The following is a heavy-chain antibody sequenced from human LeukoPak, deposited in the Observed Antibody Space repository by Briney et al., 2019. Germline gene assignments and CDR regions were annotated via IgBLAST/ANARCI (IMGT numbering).Heavy chain of an antibody. D-gene: IGHD4-17*01. CDR1: GGTFSSYG. CDR3: ARTDYGDYVGEETTNWFDP. V-gene: IGHV1-18*01. J-gene: IGHJ5*02. CDR2: ISAYNGNT. Sequence: ASVKVSCKASGGTFSSYGISWVRQAPGQGLEWMGWISAYNGNTNYAQKLQGRVTMTTDTSTSTAYMELWSLRSDDTAVYYCARTDYGDYVGEETTNWFDPWGQGTLVTVSS.